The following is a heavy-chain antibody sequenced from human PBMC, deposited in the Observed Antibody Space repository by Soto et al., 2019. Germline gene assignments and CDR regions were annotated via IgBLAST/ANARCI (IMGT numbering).Heavy chain of an antibody. CDR2: INHSGST. D-gene: IGHD3-3*01. CDR3: ARGGITIFGVVIRWFDP. J-gene: IGHJ5*02. V-gene: IGHV4-34*01. Sequence: PSETLSLTCAVYGGSFSGYYWSWIRQPPGKGLEWIGEINHSGSTNYNPSLKSRVTISVDTSKNQFSLKLSSVTAADTAVYYCARGGITIFGVVIRWFDPWGQGTLVTVSS. CDR1: GGSFSGYY.